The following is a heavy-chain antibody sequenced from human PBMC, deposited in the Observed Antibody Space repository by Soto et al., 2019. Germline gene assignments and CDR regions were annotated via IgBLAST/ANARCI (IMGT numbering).Heavy chain of an antibody. J-gene: IGHJ3*02. V-gene: IGHV4-30-4*01. D-gene: IGHD3-10*02. CDR3: ARGIVRGXXDI. CDR1: GGSMSENDYY. Sequence: QVQLQEAGPGLVRPSQTLSLTCTVAGGSMSENDYYWSWLRQSPGQGLQWIGYIYDTWTTSYSPSLKSRVTMSADTSRNQFSLKLTSVTAADTALYFCARGIVRGXXDIWGQGTLVTVSS. CDR2: IYDTWTT.